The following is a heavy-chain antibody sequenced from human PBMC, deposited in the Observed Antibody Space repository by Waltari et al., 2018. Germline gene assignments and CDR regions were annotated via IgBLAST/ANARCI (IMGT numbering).Heavy chain of an antibody. D-gene: IGHD1-26*01. J-gene: IGHJ5*02. CDR1: GGSISSSSYY. CDR2: IYYSGST. V-gene: IGHV4-39*07. Sequence: QLQLQESGPGLVKPSETLSLTCTVSGGSISSSSYYWGWIRQPPGKGLEWIGSIYYSGSTYYNPSRKSRVTISVDTSKNQFSLKLSSVTAADTAVYYCARSIEEWEGGHNWFDPWGQGTLVTVSS. CDR3: ARSIEEWEGGHNWFDP.